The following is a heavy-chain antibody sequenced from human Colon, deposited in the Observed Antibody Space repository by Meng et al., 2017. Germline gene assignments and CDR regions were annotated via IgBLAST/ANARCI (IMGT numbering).Heavy chain of an antibody. Sequence: VRLQESGPGLVKPSGTLSLTCTVSGDSIRSDIWWSWVRQPPGKGLEWIGEVYHRGDTNYNPSLKSRVDISVDKSKNQFYLSLFSVTAADTAVYYCGRDQGRELINHWGQGTLVTVSS. CDR3: GRDQGRELINH. J-gene: IGHJ4*02. CDR2: VYHRGDT. CDR1: GDSIRSDIW. V-gene: IGHV4-4*02. D-gene: IGHD1-7*01.